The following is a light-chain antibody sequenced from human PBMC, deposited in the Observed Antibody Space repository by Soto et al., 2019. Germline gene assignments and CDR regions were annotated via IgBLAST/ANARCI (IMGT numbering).Light chain of an antibody. V-gene: IGKV3-15*01. CDR3: QQSNNWPYT. J-gene: IGKJ2*01. Sequence: EILMTQFPATLSVSPGERATLSCRASQSVSHNLAWYQQKPGQAPRLLFYGASTRATGIPAMFSGSGSGTDFTLTISSLQSEDFAVYYCQQSNNWPYTFGQGTKLEIK. CDR2: GAS. CDR1: QSVSHN.